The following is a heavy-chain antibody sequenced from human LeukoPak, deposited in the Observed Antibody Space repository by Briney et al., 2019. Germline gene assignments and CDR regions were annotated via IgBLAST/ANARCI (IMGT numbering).Heavy chain of an antibody. CDR1: GFTFSSYT. J-gene: IGHJ4*02. CDR3: ARVRGYYDSSGYFYTYFDY. Sequence: GGSLRLSCAASGFTFSSYTMNWVRQAPGKGLEWVSSISSSSSYIYYADSVKGRFTISRDNAKNSLYLQMNSLRAEDTAVYYCARVRGYYDSSGYFYTYFDYWGQGTLVTVSS. CDR2: ISSSSSYI. V-gene: IGHV3-21*01. D-gene: IGHD3-22*01.